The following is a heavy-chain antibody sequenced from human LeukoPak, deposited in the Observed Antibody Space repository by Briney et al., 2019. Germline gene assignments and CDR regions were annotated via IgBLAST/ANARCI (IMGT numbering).Heavy chain of an antibody. CDR3: ARNYCSGGTCYSSY. CDR1: GGSISSYY. Sequence: PSETLSLTCTVSGGSISSYYWSWIRQPPGKGLEWIGYIYYRGSTNYNPSLKSRVTISVDTSNNQFSLKLSSVTAADTAVYYCARNYCSGGTCYSSYWGQGTLVTVSS. D-gene: IGHD2-15*01. J-gene: IGHJ4*02. V-gene: IGHV4-59*08. CDR2: IYYRGST.